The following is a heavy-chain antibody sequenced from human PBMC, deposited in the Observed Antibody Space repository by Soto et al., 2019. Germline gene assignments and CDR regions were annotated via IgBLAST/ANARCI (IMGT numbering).Heavy chain of an antibody. CDR1: GFTFSSYA. Sequence: EVQLLESGGGLVQPGGSLRLSCAASGFTFSSYAMSWVRQAPGKGLEWVSAISGSGGSTDYADSVKGRFTISRDNSKNTLYVQMNSLRAEGTVVYYCAKVQTMIVVVWGCFDPWGQG. J-gene: IGHJ5*02. D-gene: IGHD3-22*01. CDR3: AKVQTMIVVVWGCFDP. V-gene: IGHV3-23*01. CDR2: ISGSGGST.